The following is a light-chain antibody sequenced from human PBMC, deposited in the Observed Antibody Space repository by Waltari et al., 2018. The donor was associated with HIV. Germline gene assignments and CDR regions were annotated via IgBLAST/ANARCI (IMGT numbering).Light chain of an antibody. J-gene: IGLJ2*01. V-gene: IGLV3-25*03. Sequence: SSALTQTPSVSVSPGQTATITCSGEALPRQYDHWYHQREGQAPLLVIFQDNKRPSGIPERFSASSSGTVLTLTISGVQTEDEGDYYCQTTDRNGVVAFGGGTKVTVL. CDR2: QDN. CDR1: ALPRQY. CDR3: QTTDRNGVVA.